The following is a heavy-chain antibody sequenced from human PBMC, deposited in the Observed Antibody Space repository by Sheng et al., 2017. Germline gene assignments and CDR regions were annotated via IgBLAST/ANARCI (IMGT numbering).Heavy chain of an antibody. V-gene: IGHV3-73*02. CDR1: GFTFSGSA. CDR3: TRRGVRDYYYYYMDV. D-gene: IGHD3-10*01. J-gene: IGHJ6*03. CDR2: IRSKANSYAT. Sequence: EVQLVESGGGLVQPGGSLKLSCAASGFTFSGSAMHWVRQASGKGLEWVGRIRSKANSYATAYAASVKGRFTISRDDSKNTAYLQMNSLKTEDTAVYYCTRRGVRDYYYYYMDVWGKGTTVTVSS.